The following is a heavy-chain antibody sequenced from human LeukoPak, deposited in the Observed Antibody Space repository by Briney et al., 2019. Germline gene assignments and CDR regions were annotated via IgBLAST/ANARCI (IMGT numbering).Heavy chain of an antibody. CDR1: GFTFSTYS. V-gene: IGHV3-48*02. CDR2: ISSSSSTI. J-gene: IGHJ4*02. Sequence: PGGSLRLSCAASGFTFSTYSMNWVRQAPGKGLEWVSYISSSSSTIYYADSVKGRFTIFRDSAKNSLYLQMNSLRDEDTAVYYCARASFQRWLQLGGDWGQGALVTVSS. CDR3: ARASFQRWLQLGGD. D-gene: IGHD5-24*01.